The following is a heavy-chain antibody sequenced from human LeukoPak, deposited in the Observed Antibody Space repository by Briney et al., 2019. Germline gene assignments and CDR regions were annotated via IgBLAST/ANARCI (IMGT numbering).Heavy chain of an antibody. J-gene: IGHJ3*02. CDR1: GFSFSSYA. CDR2: ISSSGDRT. D-gene: IGHD3-22*01. Sequence: GGSLRLSCAASGFSFSSYAMTWVRQAPGKGPEWVSGISSSGDRTYYTDSVKGRFTISRDNSKNTLDLQMNGLRAEDTAVYFCAKRDNNDYYTGLHVFDIWGQGTMVTVSS. CDR3: AKRDNNDYYTGLHVFDI. V-gene: IGHV3-23*01.